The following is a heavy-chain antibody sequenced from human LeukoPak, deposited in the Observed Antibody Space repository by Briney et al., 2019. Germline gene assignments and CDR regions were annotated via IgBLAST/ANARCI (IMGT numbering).Heavy chain of an antibody. Sequence: EPGGSLRLSCAASGFTFSSYWMHWVRQAPGKGLVWVSRINSDGSSTSYADSVKGRFTISRDNAKNSLYLQMNSLRAEDTAVYYCARDGSGPGFDAFDIWGRGTMVTVSS. V-gene: IGHV3-74*01. CDR3: ARDGSGPGFDAFDI. CDR2: INSDGSST. D-gene: IGHD7-27*01. CDR1: GFTFSSYW. J-gene: IGHJ3*02.